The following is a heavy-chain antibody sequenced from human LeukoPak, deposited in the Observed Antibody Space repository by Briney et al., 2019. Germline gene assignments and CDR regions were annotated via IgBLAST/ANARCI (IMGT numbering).Heavy chain of an antibody. D-gene: IGHD6-19*01. Sequence: GGSLRLSFAASGFTFSSYAMSCVRQAPGKGLEWVSAISGSGGSTYYAASVKGRFTISRDNSKNTLYLQMNSLRAEDTAVYYCAKGAVAARDYWGQGTLVTVSS. CDR3: AKGAVAARDY. CDR2: ISGSGGST. V-gene: IGHV3-23*01. J-gene: IGHJ4*02. CDR1: GFTFSSYA.